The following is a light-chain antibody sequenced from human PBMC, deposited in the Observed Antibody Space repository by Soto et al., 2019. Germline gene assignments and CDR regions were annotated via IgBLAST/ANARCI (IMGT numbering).Light chain of an antibody. V-gene: IGLV2-14*03. CDR3: SSYTTTSSLV. CDR2: DVQ. Sequence: QSALAQPASVSGSPGQSVTISCTGTSSDVGAFNSVSWYQQHPDKAPKLIIFDVQNRPSGVSPRFSGSKSGNTASLTISDLQTEDEADYHCSSYTTTSSLVFGGGTKVTVL. CDR1: SSDVGAFNS. J-gene: IGLJ2*01.